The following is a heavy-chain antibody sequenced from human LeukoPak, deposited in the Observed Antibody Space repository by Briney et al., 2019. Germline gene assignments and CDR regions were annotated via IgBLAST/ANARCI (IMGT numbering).Heavy chain of an antibody. CDR2: INPNSGGT. CDR3: AMNVLRYFDWLLDDYYMDV. J-gene: IGHJ6*03. CDR1: GYTFTGYY. V-gene: IGHV1-2*06. D-gene: IGHD3-9*01. Sequence: ASVKVSCKASGYTFTGYYMHWVRQAPGQGLEWMGRINPNSGGTNYAQKFQGRVTMTRDTSISTAYMELSRLRSDDTAVYYCAMNVLRYFDWLLDDYYMDVWGKGTTVTVS.